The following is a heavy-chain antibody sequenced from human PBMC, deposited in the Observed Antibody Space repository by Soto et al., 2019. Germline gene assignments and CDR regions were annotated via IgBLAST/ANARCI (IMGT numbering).Heavy chain of an antibody. CDR1: GFTFSTYA. CDR2: INSDGSST. J-gene: IGHJ4*02. D-gene: IGHD3-22*01. CDR3: ARDYYDSSGYYYGDDE. V-gene: IGHV3-74*01. Sequence: GGSLRLSCAASGFTFSTYAMAWVRQAPGKGLEWVSRINSDGSSTSYADSVKGRFTISRDNAKNTLYLQMNSLRAEDTAVYYCARDYYDSSGYYYGDDEWGQGTLVTVSS.